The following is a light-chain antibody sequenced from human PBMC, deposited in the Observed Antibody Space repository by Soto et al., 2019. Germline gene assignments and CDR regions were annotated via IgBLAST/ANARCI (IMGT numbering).Light chain of an antibody. CDR2: DVS. V-gene: IGLV2-14*01. Sequence: QSALTQPASVSGSPGQSITISCTGTSSDVGGYNYASWYQQHPGKAPKLMIYDVSNRPSGVSNRFSGSKSGNTASLTISGLHAEDEADYYCSSYTSSSTLVVFGGATKVTVL. CDR3: SSYTSSSTLVV. J-gene: IGLJ2*01. CDR1: SSDVGGYNY.